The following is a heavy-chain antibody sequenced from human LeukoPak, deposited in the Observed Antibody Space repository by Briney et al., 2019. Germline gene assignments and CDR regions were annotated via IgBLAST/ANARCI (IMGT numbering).Heavy chain of an antibody. Sequence: GESLKISCKGFGYSFTNYWIGWVRQMPGKGLQWMGIIYPGDSGTRYSPSFQGQVTISVDKSISTAYLQWSGLKASDTAMYYCAGQREISADYWGQGTLVTVSS. CDR1: GYSFTNYW. CDR2: IYPGDSGT. J-gene: IGHJ4*02. V-gene: IGHV5-51*01. CDR3: AGQREISADY. D-gene: IGHD5-24*01.